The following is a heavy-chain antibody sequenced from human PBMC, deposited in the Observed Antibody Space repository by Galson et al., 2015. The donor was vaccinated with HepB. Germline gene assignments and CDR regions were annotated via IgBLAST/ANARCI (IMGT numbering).Heavy chain of an antibody. CDR1: GFTFSSYA. CDR2: ISSNGGST. D-gene: IGHD4-17*01. J-gene: IGHJ3*02. CDR3: ARGGLYGTTALIDAFDI. Sequence: SLRLSCAASGFTFSSYAMHWVRQAPGKGLEYVSAISSNGGSTYYANSVKGRFTISRDNSKNTLYLQMGSLRAEDMAVYYCARGGLYGTTALIDAFDIWGQGTMVTVSS. V-gene: IGHV3-64*01.